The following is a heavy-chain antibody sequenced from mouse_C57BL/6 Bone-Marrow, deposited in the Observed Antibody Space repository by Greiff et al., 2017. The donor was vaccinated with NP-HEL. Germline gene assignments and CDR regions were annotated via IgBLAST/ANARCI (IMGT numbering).Heavy chain of an antibody. CDR2: INPNNGGT. J-gene: IGHJ2*01. V-gene: IGHV1-26*01. Sequence: VQLQQSGPELVKPGASVKISCKASGYTFTDYYMNWVKQSHGKSLEWIGDINPNNGGTSYNQKFKGKATLTVDKSSSPAYMERRSLTSEDSAVYYCARDLTTVYYFDYWGQGTTLTVSS. CDR1: GYTFTDYY. CDR3: ARDLTTVYYFDY. D-gene: IGHD1-1*01.